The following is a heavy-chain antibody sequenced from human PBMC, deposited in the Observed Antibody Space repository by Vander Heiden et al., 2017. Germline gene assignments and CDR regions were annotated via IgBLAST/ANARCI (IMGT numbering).Heavy chain of an antibody. D-gene: IGHD4-4*01. CDR2: IYDSGST. Sequence: QVQLQESGPGLVKPSETLSLTCTVSGGSISSYYWSWIRQPPGKGLEWIGYIYDSGSTNYNPSLKSRVTISVDTSKNQFSLKLSSVTAADTAVYYCARVDYSNYAHYYYGMDVWGQGTTVTVSS. CDR3: ARVDYSNYAHYYYGMDV. CDR1: GGSISSYY. J-gene: IGHJ6*02. V-gene: IGHV4-59*01.